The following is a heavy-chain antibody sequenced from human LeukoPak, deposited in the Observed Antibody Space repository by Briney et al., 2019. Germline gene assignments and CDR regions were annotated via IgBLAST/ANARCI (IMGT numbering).Heavy chain of an antibody. V-gene: IGHV3-23*01. D-gene: IGHD5-18*01. CDR3: AGRYSYGFGY. CDR2: ISGSGGST. Sequence: GGSLRLSCAASGFTFRSYDMSWVRQAPGKGLEWVSGISGSGGSTYYADSVKGRFSISRDNSKNTLYLQMNSLRAEDTAVYYSAGRYSYGFGYWGQGTLVTVSS. CDR1: GFTFRSYD. J-gene: IGHJ4*02.